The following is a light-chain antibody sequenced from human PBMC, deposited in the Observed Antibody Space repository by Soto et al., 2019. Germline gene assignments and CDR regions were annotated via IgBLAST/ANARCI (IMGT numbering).Light chain of an antibody. J-gene: IGLJ2*01. Sequence: QSVLTQPPSASGTPGQRVTISCSGSNSNIGNNYAYWYQQLPGTAPKLLMYRNNQRPSGVPDRFSGSKSGTSASLAISGLRSEDEADYYCAAWDDSLSGVVFGGGTKLTVL. CDR2: RNN. V-gene: IGLV1-47*01. CDR3: AAWDDSLSGVV. CDR1: NSNIGNNY.